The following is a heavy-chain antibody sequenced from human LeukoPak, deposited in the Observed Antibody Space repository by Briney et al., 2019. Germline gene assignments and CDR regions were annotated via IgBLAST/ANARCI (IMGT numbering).Heavy chain of an antibody. J-gene: IGHJ4*02. CDR1: GFTFSDYY. Sequence: RGSLRLSCAASGFTFSDYYMSWIRQAPGKGLERVSSISSSSSYTNYADSVKGRFTISRDNAKNSLYLQMNSLRAEDTAVYYCARAHSGYDPSDYWGQGTLVTVSS. V-gene: IGHV3-11*06. CDR2: ISSSSSYT. CDR3: ARAHSGYDPSDY. D-gene: IGHD5-12*01.